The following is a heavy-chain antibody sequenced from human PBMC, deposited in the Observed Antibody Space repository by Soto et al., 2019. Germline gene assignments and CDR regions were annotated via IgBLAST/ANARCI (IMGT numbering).Heavy chain of an antibody. V-gene: IGHV4-39*01. Sequence: KLPETLSLTCTVSGGSISSSSYYWGWIRQPPGKGLEWIGSIYYSGSTYYNPSLKSRVTISVDTSKNQFSLKLSSVTAADTAVYYCDMYDFWSGSSAPFDYWGQGTLVTVSS. CDR1: GGSISSSSYY. D-gene: IGHD3-3*01. CDR3: DMYDFWSGSSAPFDY. CDR2: IYYSGST. J-gene: IGHJ4*02.